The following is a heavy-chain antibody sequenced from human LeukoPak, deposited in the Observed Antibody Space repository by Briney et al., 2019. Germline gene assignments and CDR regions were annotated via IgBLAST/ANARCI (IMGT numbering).Heavy chain of an antibody. CDR3: ARVEASSGYLDFDY. V-gene: IGHV4-31*03. D-gene: IGHD3-22*01. CDR1: GGSISSGGYY. J-gene: IGHJ4*02. CDR2: IYYSGST. Sequence: SETLSLTCTVSGGSISSGGYYWSWIRQHPGKGLEWIGYIYYSGSTYYNPSLKSRVTISVDTSKNQFSLKLSSVTAADTAVYYCARVEASSGYLDFDYWGQGTLVTVSS.